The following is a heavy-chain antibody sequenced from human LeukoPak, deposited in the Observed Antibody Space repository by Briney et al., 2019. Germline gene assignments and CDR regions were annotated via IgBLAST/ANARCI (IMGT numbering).Heavy chain of an antibody. CDR1: GFTVSSNY. J-gene: IGHJ4*02. CDR2: IYSGGST. V-gene: IGHV3-66*02. CDR3: AGGIAARPRIFDY. D-gene: IGHD6-6*01. Sequence: GGSLRLSCAASGFTVSSNYMSWVRQAPGKGLEWVSVIYSGGSTYYADSVKGRFTISRDNSKNTLYLQMNSLRAEYTAVYYCAGGIAARPRIFDYWGQGTLVTVSS.